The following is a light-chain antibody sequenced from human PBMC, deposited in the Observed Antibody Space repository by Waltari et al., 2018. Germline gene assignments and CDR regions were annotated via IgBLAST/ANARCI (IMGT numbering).Light chain of an antibody. CDR3: QTGGHGTWV. CDR2: VKSDGSH. CDR1: RGHSTNI. J-gene: IGLJ3*02. V-gene: IGLV4-69*01. Sequence: QLVLTQSPSASASLGASVKLPCTLSRGHSTNIIAWLQQQPEKGPRFLMNVKSDGSHNKGVGIPDRFSGSSSGAERYLTISSLQSEDEADYYCQTGGHGTWVFGGGTRLTVL.